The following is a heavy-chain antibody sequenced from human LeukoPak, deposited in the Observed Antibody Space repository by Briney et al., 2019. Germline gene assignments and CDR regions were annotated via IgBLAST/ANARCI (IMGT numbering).Heavy chain of an antibody. CDR1: GGSISSSSYY. Sequence: SETLSLTCTVSGGSISSSSYYWGWIRQPPGKGLKWIGSIYYSGSTYYNPSLKSRVTISVDTSKNQFSLKLSSVTAADTAVYYCARLADSGSYYFDYWGQGTLVTVSS. V-gene: IGHV4-39*01. J-gene: IGHJ4*02. CDR2: IYYSGST. CDR3: ARLADSGSYYFDY. D-gene: IGHD1-26*01.